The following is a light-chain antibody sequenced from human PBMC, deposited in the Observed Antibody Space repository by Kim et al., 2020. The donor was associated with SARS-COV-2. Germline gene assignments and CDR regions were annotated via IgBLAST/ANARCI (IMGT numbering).Light chain of an antibody. Sequence: QSALTQPASVSGSPGQSISISCTGSSSDVGGYNYVSWFQQHPGKAPKLMIYEVTKRPSGVSNRFSASKSGNTASLTISGLQAEDEADYYCTSYTSSNTVVFGGGTQLTVL. J-gene: IGLJ2*01. CDR2: EVT. CDR3: TSYTSSNTVV. CDR1: SSDVGGYNY. V-gene: IGLV2-14*01.